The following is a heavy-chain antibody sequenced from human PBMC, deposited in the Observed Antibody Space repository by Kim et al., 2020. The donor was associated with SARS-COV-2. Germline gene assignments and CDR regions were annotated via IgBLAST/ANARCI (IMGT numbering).Heavy chain of an antibody. V-gene: IGHV6-1*01. CDR2: TYYRSKWYN. J-gene: IGHJ6*02. Sequence: SQTLSLTCAISGDSVSSNSAAWNWIRQSPSRGLEWLGRTYYRSKWYNDYAVSVKSRITINPDTSKNQFSLQLNSVTPEDTAVYYCARAYSREPYYYYYGMDVWGQGTTVTVSS. CDR3: ARAYSREPYYYYYGMDV. D-gene: IGHD6-13*01. CDR1: GDSVSSNSAA.